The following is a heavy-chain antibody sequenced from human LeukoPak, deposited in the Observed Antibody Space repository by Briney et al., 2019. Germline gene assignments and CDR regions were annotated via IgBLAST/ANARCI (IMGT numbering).Heavy chain of an antibody. CDR2: ISAYNGNT. V-gene: IGHV1-18*01. CDR3: ASGPLPYGDFNFDY. D-gene: IGHD4-17*01. Sequence: GASVKVSCKASGYTFTSYGSSWVRQAPGQGLEWMGWISAYNGNTNYAQKLQGRVTMTTDTSTSTAYMELRSLRSDDTAVYYCASGPLPYGDFNFDYWGQRTLVTVSS. CDR1: GYTFTSYG. J-gene: IGHJ4*02.